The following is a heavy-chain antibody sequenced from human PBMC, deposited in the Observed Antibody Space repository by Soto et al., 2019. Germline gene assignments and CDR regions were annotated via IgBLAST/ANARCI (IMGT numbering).Heavy chain of an antibody. D-gene: IGHD2-2*01. CDR3: ARGYCSSTSCYEDYYYYYYMDV. Sequence: SVKVSCKASGFTFTSSTVQWVRQARGQRLEWIGWIVVGSDNTNYAQKFQERVTITRDMSTSTAYMELSSLRSEDTAVYYCARGYCSSTSCYEDYYYYYYMDVWGKGTTVTVSS. J-gene: IGHJ6*03. V-gene: IGHV1-58*01. CDR1: GFTFTSST. CDR2: IVVGSDNT.